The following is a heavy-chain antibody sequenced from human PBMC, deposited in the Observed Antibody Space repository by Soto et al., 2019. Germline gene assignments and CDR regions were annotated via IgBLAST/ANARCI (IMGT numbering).Heavy chain of an antibody. V-gene: IGHV3-23*01. CDR1: GFTFDSFA. CDR3: ARGAVTPDS. D-gene: IGHD3-10*01. J-gene: IGHJ4*02. Sequence: RLSCAASGFTFDSFAMTWVRQAPGKGLEWVSAISASGGSTYYADSVKGRFTISRDSSKNTLYLQMNSLRAEDTAVYYCARGAVTPDSWGQGTLVTVSS. CDR2: ISASGGST.